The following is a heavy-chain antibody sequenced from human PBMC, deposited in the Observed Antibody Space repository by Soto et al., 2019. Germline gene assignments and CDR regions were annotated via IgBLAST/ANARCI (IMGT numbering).Heavy chain of an antibody. D-gene: IGHD7-27*01. J-gene: IGHJ4*02. CDR3: AKNWNWGSLVH. CDR1: GGSVSSGNYY. V-gene: IGHV4-61*01. Sequence: AETLSLTCTVAGGSVSSGNYYWSWIRQPPGKGLEWIGFIYYTGSTSYNPSLKSRVTISMDTSKNQFSLKLSSVTAADTAVYYCAKNWNWGSLVHWGQGTLVTVSS. CDR2: IYYTGST.